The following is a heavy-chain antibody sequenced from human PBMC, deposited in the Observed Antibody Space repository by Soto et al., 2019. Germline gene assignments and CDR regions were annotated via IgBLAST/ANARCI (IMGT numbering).Heavy chain of an antibody. D-gene: IGHD3-16*01. J-gene: IGHJ4*02. V-gene: IGHV1-69*18. CDR3: ARDRALIGFDY. Sequence: VHLVQSGAEVKKSGSSVKVSCKPSEGSFSSNPISWVRQAPGQGLEWMGTILPILGTTNYAQKFKGRVTLTADESTSTAYMELRSLRSEDTAVYYCARDRALIGFDYWGQGTLVTVSS. CDR1: EGSFSSNP. CDR2: ILPILGTT.